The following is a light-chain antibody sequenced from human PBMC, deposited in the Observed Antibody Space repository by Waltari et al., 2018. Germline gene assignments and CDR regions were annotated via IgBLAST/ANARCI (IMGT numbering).Light chain of an antibody. J-gene: IGLJ2*01. Sequence: QSALTQPRPVSGSPGPSVTISSTGTSSDAGGYDSVSCYHHRQGKAPKLMICDVTKRPSGVPDRFSGSKSGNTASLTISGLQAEDEADYYCCSYAGSYTHVVFGGGTKLTVL. CDR3: CSYAGSYTHVV. V-gene: IGLV2-11*01. CDR1: SSDAGGYDS. CDR2: DVT.